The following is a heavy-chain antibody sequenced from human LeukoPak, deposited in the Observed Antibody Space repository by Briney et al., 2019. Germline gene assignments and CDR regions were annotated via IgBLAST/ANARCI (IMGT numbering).Heavy chain of an antibody. CDR2: ISSSSSYI. CDR3: ARDKQPWGGFDY. D-gene: IGHD3-16*01. V-gene: IGHV3-21*01. CDR1: GFTFSSYS. J-gene: IGHJ4*02. Sequence: GGSLRLSCAASGFTFSSYSMNWVRQAPGKGLEWVSSISSSSSYIYYADSVKGRFTISRDNAKNSLYLQINSLRAEDTAVYYCARDKQPWGGFDYWGQGTLVTVSS.